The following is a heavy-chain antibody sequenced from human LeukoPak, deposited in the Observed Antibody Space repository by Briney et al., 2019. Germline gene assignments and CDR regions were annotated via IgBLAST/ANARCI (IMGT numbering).Heavy chain of an antibody. CDR2: ISYSGST. V-gene: IGHV4-59*11. D-gene: IGHD4-17*01. J-gene: IGHJ3*02. CDR1: GGSISSHY. CDR3: ARDPTTVTKGFDI. Sequence: PSETLTLTCTVSGGSISSHYWTWIRQSPGKGLEWIGYISYSGSTNYNPSLKSRVTLSVDTSKNQFSLKLSSVTAADTAVHHCARDPTTVTKGFDIWGQGTMVTVSS.